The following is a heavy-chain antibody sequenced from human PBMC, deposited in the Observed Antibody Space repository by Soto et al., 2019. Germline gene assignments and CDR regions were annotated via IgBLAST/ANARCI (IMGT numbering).Heavy chain of an antibody. CDR3: ARPIGALSTTDFTY. CDR1: GYRFTNYW. J-gene: IGHJ4*02. D-gene: IGHD3-22*01. CDR2: IYRSDSDT. V-gene: IGHV5-51*01. Sequence: GESLKISCKGSGYRFTNYWMAWVRQRPGKGLEWMGIIYRSDSDTRYSPSFQGQVTISADKSISTAYLQWSSLKASDTAMYYCARPIGALSTTDFTYWGQGTLVTVSS.